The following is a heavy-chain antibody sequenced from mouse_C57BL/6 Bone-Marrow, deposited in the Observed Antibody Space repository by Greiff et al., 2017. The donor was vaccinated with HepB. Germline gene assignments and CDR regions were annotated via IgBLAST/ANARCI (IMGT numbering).Heavy chain of an antibody. D-gene: IGHD2-10*01. Sequence: QVQLKESGAELVKPGASVKLSCKASGYTFTEYTIHWVKQRSGQGLEWIGWFYPGSGSIKYNEKFKDKATLTADKSSSTVYMELSRLTSEDSAVYCCARHEEGEPYYGNYLAWFAYWGQGTLVTVSA. V-gene: IGHV1-62-2*01. CDR3: ARHEEGEPYYGNYLAWFAY. CDR1: GYTFTEYT. J-gene: IGHJ3*01. CDR2: FYPGSGSI.